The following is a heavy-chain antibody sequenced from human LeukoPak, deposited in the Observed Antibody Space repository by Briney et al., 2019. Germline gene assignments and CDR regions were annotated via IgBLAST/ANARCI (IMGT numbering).Heavy chain of an antibody. CDR2: ISSSSSYI. J-gene: IGHJ4*02. V-gene: IGHV3-21*01. D-gene: IGHD4-11*01. Sequence: PGGSLRLSCAASGFTFSSYSMNWVRQAPGKGLEWVSSISSSSSYIYYADSVKGRFTISRDNAKNSLYLQMNSLRAEDTAVYYCARDRRPHYTGVDYWGQGTLVTVSS. CDR3: ARDRRPHYTGVDY. CDR1: GFTFSSYS.